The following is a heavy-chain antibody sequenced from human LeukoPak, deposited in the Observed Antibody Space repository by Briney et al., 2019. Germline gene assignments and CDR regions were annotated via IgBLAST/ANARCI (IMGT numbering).Heavy chain of an antibody. V-gene: IGHV4-34*01. CDR2: INHSGST. D-gene: IGHD3-16*02. J-gene: IGHJ6*03. CDR3: ARGTQNPSLSPVYYYMDV. Sequence: SETLSLTCAVYGGSFSDYYWSWIRQPPGKGLEWIGEINHSGSTNYNPSLKSRVTISVDTSKNQFSLKLSSVTAADTAVYYCARGTQNPSLSPVYYYMDVWGKGTTVTISS. CDR1: GGSFSDYY.